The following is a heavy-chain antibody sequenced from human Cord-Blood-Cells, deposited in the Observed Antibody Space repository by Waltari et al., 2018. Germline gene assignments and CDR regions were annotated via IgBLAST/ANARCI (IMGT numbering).Heavy chain of an antibody. D-gene: IGHD3-10*01. CDR1: GGSISSYY. J-gene: IGHJ6*02. CDR3: ARDKAARDYYYGSGSYYYYYGMDV. CDR2: IYTSGST. Sequence: QVQLQESGPGLVKPSETLSLTCTVSGGSISSYYWSWIRQPAGQGLEWIGCIYTSGSTNYNPSLKSRVTMSVDTSKNQFSLKLSSVTAADTAVYYCARDKAARDYYYGSGSYYYYYGMDVWGQGTTVTVSS. V-gene: IGHV4-4*07.